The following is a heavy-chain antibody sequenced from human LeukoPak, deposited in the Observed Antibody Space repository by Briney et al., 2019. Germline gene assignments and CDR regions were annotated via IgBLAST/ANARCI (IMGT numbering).Heavy chain of an antibody. J-gene: IGHJ4*02. V-gene: IGHV1-8*01. CDR2: MNPNSGDT. CDR1: GYTFTSYD. CDR3: ARTPRNGYIEGY. Sequence: GASVKVSRKASGYTFTSYDINWVRQATGQGLEWMGWMNPNSGDTGYAQNFQGRVTMTRDTSINTAYMELSSLRSEDTAVYYCARTPRNGYIEGYWGQGTLVTVSS. D-gene: IGHD5-24*01.